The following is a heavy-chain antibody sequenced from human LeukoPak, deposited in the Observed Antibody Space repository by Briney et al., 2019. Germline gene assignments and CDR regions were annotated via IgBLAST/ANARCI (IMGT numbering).Heavy chain of an antibody. CDR2: IIPIFGTA. D-gene: IGHD3-22*01. Sequence: SVKVSCKASGGTFSSYAISWVRQAPGEGLEWMGGIIPIFGTANYAQKFQGRVTITTDESTSTAYMELSSLRSEDTAVYYCATRQLYYDSSGYSHYYYYMDVWGKGTTVTVSS. CDR3: ATRQLYYDSSGYSHYYYYMDV. CDR1: GGTFSSYA. V-gene: IGHV1-69*05. J-gene: IGHJ6*03.